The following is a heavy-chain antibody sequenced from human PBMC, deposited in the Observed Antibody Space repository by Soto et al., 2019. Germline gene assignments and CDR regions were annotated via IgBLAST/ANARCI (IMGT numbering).Heavy chain of an antibody. J-gene: IGHJ4*02. Sequence: PGGSLRLSCAASGFTFSSYSMNWVRQAPGKGLEWVSSISSSSSYIYYADSVKGRFTISRDNAKNSLYLQMNSLRAEDTAVYYCARDPRAYCGGDCYFDSWGQGTLVTVSS. CDR1: GFTFSSYS. CDR2: ISSSSSYI. CDR3: ARDPRAYCGGDCYFDS. D-gene: IGHD2-21*02. V-gene: IGHV3-21*01.